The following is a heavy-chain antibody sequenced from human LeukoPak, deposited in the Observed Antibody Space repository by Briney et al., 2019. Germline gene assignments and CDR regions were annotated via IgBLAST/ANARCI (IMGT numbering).Heavy chain of an antibody. CDR2: ISGSGGST. D-gene: IGHD6-25*01. CDR3: GRAMAAAVAGATAFDY. CDR1: GFTFSSYA. Sequence: AGSLRLSCAASGFTFSSYAMSWVHQAPGKGLEWVYAISGSGGSTYYADSVKGRFTISRDNSKHTLYLQMNSLRAEDTAVYSSGRAMAAAVAGATAFDYGRQRTLVTVSS. J-gene: IGHJ4*02. V-gene: IGHV3-23*01.